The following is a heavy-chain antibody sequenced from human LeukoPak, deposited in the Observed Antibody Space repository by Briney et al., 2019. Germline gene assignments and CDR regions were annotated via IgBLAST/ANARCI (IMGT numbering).Heavy chain of an antibody. Sequence: ASVKVSCKASGGTFSSYAISWVRQAPGQGLEWMGRIIPILGIANYAQKFQGRVTITAGKSTSTAYMELSSLRSEDTAVYYCAKDTAMDHYYYYGMDVWGQGTTVTVSS. D-gene: IGHD5-18*01. V-gene: IGHV1-69*04. CDR1: GGTFSSYA. CDR2: IIPILGIA. J-gene: IGHJ6*02. CDR3: AKDTAMDHYYYYGMDV.